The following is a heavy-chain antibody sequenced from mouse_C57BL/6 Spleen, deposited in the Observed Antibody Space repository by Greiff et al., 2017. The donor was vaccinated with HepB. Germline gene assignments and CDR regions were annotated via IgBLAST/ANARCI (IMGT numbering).Heavy chain of an antibody. CDR3: ASDTTVVAPFAY. V-gene: IGHV1-64*01. J-gene: IGHJ3*01. CDR2: IHPNSGST. D-gene: IGHD1-1*01. CDR1: GYTFTSYW. Sequence: VQLQQPGAELVKPGASVKLSCKASGYTFTSYWMHWVKQRPGQGLEWIGMIHPNSGSTNYNEKFKSKATLTVDKSSSTAYMQLSSLTSEDSAVYYCASDTTVVAPFAYWGQGTLVTVSA.